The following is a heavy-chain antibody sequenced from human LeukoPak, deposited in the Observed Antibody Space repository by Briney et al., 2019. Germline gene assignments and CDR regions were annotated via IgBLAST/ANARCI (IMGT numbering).Heavy chain of an antibody. J-gene: IGHJ4*02. D-gene: IGHD6-19*01. CDR3: ARVPYSSGWYDY. V-gene: IGHV4-59*12. Sequence: SETLSLTCTVSGGSISSSYWSWIRQTPGKGLEWIGYIYYSGSTNYNPSLKSRVTMSVDTSKNQFSLKLSSVTAADTAVYYCARVPYSSGWYDYWGQGTLVTVSS. CDR1: GGSISSSY. CDR2: IYYSGST.